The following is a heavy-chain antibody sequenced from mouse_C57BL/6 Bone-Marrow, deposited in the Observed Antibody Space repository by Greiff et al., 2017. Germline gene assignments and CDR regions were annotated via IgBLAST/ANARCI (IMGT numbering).Heavy chain of an antibody. D-gene: IGHD2-2*01. CDR2: IYPRDGST. Sequence: VQLVESGPELVKPGASVKLSCKASGYTFTSYDINWVKQRPGQGLEWIGWIYPRDGSTKYNEKFKGKATLTVDTSSSTAYMELHSLTSVDSAVYFCGRGGYLYYYAMDYWGQGTSVTVSS. CDR3: GRGGYLYYYAMDY. V-gene: IGHV1-85*01. CDR1: GYTFTSYD. J-gene: IGHJ4*01.